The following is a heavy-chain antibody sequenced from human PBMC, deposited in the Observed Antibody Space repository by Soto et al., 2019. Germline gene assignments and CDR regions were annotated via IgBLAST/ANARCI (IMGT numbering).Heavy chain of an antibody. CDR3: ARRGCSYGPYFGY. J-gene: IGHJ4*02. CDR2: IKQDGSEK. D-gene: IGHD5-18*01. Sequence: GAPLRLCCEASGFKFSRYWMSWVRQVPGKGLEWVANIKQDGSEKYYVDSVKGRFTISRDNAKNSLYLQMNSLRAEDTAVYYCARRGCSYGPYFGYWGQGTLVTVS. V-gene: IGHV3-7*01. CDR1: GFKFSRYW.